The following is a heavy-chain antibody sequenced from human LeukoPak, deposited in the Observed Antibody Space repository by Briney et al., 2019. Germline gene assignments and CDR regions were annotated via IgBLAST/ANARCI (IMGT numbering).Heavy chain of an antibody. Sequence: GGSLRLSCAASGFTFSDYYMSWIRQAPGRGLEWVSYISSSGSTIYYADSVKGRFTISRDNAKNSLYLQMNSLRAEDTAVYYCAKDPSWSGYFDYWGQGTLVTVSS. CDR1: GFTFSDYY. D-gene: IGHD6-13*01. V-gene: IGHV3-11*01. J-gene: IGHJ4*02. CDR2: ISSSGSTI. CDR3: AKDPSWSGYFDY.